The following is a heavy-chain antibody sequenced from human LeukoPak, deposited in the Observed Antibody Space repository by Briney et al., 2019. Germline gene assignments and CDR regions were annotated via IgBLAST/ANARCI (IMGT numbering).Heavy chain of an antibody. Sequence: PSETLSLTCTVSGYSISSGYYWGWIRQPPGKGLEWIGSIYHSGSTYYNPALKNRVTISVDTSKNQFSLKLSSVTAADTDVYYCVRSSSSIFDYWGQGTLVTVSS. D-gene: IGHD6-6*01. V-gene: IGHV4-38-2*02. J-gene: IGHJ4*02. CDR1: GYSISSGYY. CDR2: IYHSGST. CDR3: VRSSSSIFDY.